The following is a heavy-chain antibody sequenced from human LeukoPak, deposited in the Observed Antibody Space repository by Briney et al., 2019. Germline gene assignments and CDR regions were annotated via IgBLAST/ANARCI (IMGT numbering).Heavy chain of an antibody. V-gene: IGHV4-39*01. Sequence: SETLSLTCTVSGGSISNGAYYWGWIRQPPGKGLEWIGTIYYIGSTYYNASLKSRLTISVDTSKSQFSLRLSSVTAADTAVYYCARFYGGNSGYYFDCWGQGTLVTVSS. CDR1: GGSISNGAYY. J-gene: IGHJ4*02. D-gene: IGHD4-23*01. CDR3: ARFYGGNSGYYFDC. CDR2: IYYIGST.